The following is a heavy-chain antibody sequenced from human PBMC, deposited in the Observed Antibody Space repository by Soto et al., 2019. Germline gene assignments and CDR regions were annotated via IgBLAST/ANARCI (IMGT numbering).Heavy chain of an antibody. V-gene: IGHV3-33*01. J-gene: IGHJ6*03. CDR3: ARDGYSSSWSHYYYYYYMDV. CDR1: GFTFSSYG. CDR2: IWYDGSNK. Sequence: QVQLVESGGGVVQPGRSLRLSCAASGFTFSSYGMHWVRQAPGKGLEWVAVIWYDGSNKYYADSVKGRFTISRDNSKNTLYLQMNSLRAEDTAVYYCARDGYSSSWSHYYYYYYMDVWGTGTTVNGSS. D-gene: IGHD6-13*01.